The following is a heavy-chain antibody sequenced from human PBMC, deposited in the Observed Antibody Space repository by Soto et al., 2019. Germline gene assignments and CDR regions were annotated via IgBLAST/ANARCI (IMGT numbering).Heavy chain of an antibody. V-gene: IGHV1-69*08. Sequence: QVQLVQSGAEVKKPGSSVKVSCKASGGTFSTYTISWVRQAPGQGLEWMGRIIPILAIANYAQKFQGRVTITADKSTSTAYMELSNLRSEDTAVYYCARDPSAYDLPAYWGQGTLVTVSS. CDR3: ARDPSAYDLPAY. CDR1: GGTFSTYT. CDR2: IIPILAIA. D-gene: IGHD5-12*01. J-gene: IGHJ4*02.